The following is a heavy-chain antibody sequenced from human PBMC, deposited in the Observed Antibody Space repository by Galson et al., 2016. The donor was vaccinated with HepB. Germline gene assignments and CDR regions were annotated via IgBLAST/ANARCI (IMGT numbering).Heavy chain of an antibody. Sequence: SLRLSCAASGFTFSSYGMQWVRQAPGKGLEWVALISKDGSNNYYADSVKGRFTISRDNSKNTLFLQMNSLRAEDTAVYYCVKDHSSSWLTECWGQGTLVTVSS. CDR1: GFTFSSYG. D-gene: IGHD6-13*01. J-gene: IGHJ4*02. CDR2: ISKDGSNN. CDR3: VKDHSSSWLTEC. V-gene: IGHV3-30*18.